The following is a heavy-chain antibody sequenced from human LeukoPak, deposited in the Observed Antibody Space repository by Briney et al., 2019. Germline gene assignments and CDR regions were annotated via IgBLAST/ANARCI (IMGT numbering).Heavy chain of an antibody. J-gene: IGHJ3*02. CDR2: IYYSGST. CDR1: GGSISSYY. V-gene: IGHV4-59*01. CDR3: ATNLDYYDSSGFVFDI. D-gene: IGHD3-22*01. Sequence: SETLSLTCTVSGGSISSYYWSWIRQPPGKGLEWIGYIYYSGSTNYNPSLKSRVTILGDTSKNQFSLKLSSVTAADTAVYYCATNLDYYDSSGFVFDIWGQGTMVTVSS.